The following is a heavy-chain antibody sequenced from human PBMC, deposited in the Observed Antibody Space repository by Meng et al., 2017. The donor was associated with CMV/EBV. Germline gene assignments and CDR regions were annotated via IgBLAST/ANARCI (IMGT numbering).Heavy chain of an antibody. CDR2: IYYSGST. Sequence: SETLSLTCTVSGGSISSSSYYWGWIRQPPGKGLEWIGSIYYSGSTYYNPSLKSRVTISVDTSKNQFSLKLSSVTAADTAVYYCARVMGYCSSTSCSEQYDFWSGSLNYYYYYYGMDVWGQGTTVTVSS. V-gene: IGHV4-39*07. CDR1: GGSISSSSYY. D-gene: IGHD2-2*01. CDR3: ARVMGYCSSTSCSEQYDFWSGSLNYYYYYYGMDV. J-gene: IGHJ6*02.